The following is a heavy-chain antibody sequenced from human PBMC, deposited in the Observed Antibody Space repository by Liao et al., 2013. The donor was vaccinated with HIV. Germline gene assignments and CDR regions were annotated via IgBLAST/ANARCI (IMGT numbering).Heavy chain of an antibody. Sequence: QVQLQESGPGLVKPSQTLSLTCTVSGGSISSGSYYWSWIRQPAGKGLEWIGRIYTSGSTNYNPSLKSRVTISVDTSKNQFSLKLSSVTAADTAVYYCATSHTIFGPRDAFDIWGQGTMVTVSS. D-gene: IGHD3-3*01. CDR1: GGSISSGSYY. J-gene: IGHJ3*02. CDR2: IYTSGST. CDR3: ATSHTIFGPRDAFDI. V-gene: IGHV4-61*02.